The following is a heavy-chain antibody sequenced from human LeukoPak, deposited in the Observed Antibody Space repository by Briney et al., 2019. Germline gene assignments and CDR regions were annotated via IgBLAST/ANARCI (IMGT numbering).Heavy chain of an antibody. CDR2: IYYSGST. D-gene: IGHD3-22*01. CDR3: ARYPKYYYDSSGYFDY. V-gene: IGHV4-59*01. Sequence: SETLSLTCTVSGGSISSYYWSWIRQPPGKGLEWIGYIYYSGSTNYNPSLKSRVTISVDTSKNQFPLKLSSVTAADTAVYYCARYPKYYYDSSGYFDYWGQGTLVTVSS. J-gene: IGHJ4*02. CDR1: GGSISSYY.